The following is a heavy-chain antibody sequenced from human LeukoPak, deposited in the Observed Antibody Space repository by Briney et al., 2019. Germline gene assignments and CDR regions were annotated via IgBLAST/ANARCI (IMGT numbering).Heavy chain of an antibody. Sequence: GGSLRLSCAASGFTFSDYPMNWVRQAPAKGLEWVSSISGTSDYIYYADSVKGRFTISRDNAKNTLYLQMNSLRAEDTAVYYCARGSGRTMVRGVNTFGYWGQGTLVTVSS. CDR3: ARGSGRTMVRGVNTFGY. CDR1: GFTFSDYP. CDR2: ISGTSDYI. J-gene: IGHJ4*02. D-gene: IGHD3-10*01. V-gene: IGHV3-21*01.